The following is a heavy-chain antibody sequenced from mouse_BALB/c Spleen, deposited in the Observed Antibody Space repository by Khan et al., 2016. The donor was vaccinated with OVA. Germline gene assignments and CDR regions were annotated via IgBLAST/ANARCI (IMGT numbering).Heavy chain of an antibody. CDR3: TRRAYYYDSEGVAY. J-gene: IGHJ3*01. CDR2: ISTGGSYT. Sequence: EVELVESGGDLVKPGGSLKLSCAASGFTFSTFGMSWVRQTPDKRLEWVATISTGGSYTYYPDILKGRFTFSRDNSSNTPDLQMSSLKSEYTAMYYCTRRAYYYDSEGVAYWGQGTLVTVAA. CDR1: GFTFSTFG. V-gene: IGHV5-6*01. D-gene: IGHD1-1*01.